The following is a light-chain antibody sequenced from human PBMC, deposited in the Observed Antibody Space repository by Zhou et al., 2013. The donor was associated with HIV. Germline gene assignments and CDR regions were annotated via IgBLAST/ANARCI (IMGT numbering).Light chain of an antibody. Sequence: EIVMTQSPATLSVSPGERATLPCRASQSVSNTYLAWYQQKPGQAPRLLIFGASTRATGIPARFSGSGSGTEFTLTISSMQSEDFAVYYCQQYNNWPPKWTFGQGTKVEIK. J-gene: IGKJ1*01. CDR2: GAS. CDR3: QQYNNWPPKWT. CDR1: QSVSNTY. V-gene: IGKV3-15*01.